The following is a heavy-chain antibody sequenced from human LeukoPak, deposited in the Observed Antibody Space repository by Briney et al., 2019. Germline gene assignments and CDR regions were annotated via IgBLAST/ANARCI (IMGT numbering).Heavy chain of an antibody. V-gene: IGHV3-23*01. CDR2: ISGSGGST. D-gene: IGHD5-12*01. Sequence: PGGSLRLSCAASGFTFSSYAMSWVRQAPGKGLEWVSAISGSGGSTYYADSVKGRFTISRDNAKNSLYLQMNSLRAEDTAVYYCARDGDPTTPAPSGYWGQGTLVTVSS. J-gene: IGHJ4*02. CDR3: ARDGDPTTPAPSGY. CDR1: GFTFSSYA.